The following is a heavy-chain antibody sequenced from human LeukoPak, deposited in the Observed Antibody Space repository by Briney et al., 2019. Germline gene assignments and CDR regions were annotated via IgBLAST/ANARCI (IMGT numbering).Heavy chain of an antibody. CDR1: GFTFSSYT. V-gene: IGHV3-30*04. CDR2: ISYDGSNK. CDR3: ARGKRYTSPFDI. Sequence: GGSLRLSCAASGFTFSSYTMHWVRQAPGKGLEWVAVISYDGSNKYYADSVKGRFTISRDNSKNTLYLQMNSLRPEETAVYYCARGKRYTSPFDIWGQGTMVTVSS. D-gene: IGHD6-13*01. J-gene: IGHJ3*02.